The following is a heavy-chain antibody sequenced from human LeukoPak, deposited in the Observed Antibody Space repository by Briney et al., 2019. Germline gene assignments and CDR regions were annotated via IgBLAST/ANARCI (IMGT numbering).Heavy chain of an antibody. Sequence: SETLSLTCAVYGGSFSGYYWSWIRQPPGKGLEWIGYIYYSGSTNYNPSLKSRVTISVDTSKNQFSLKLSSVTAADTAVYYCARGPPHAEYFQHWGQGTLVTVSS. CDR3: ARGPPHAEYFQH. CDR1: GGSFSGYY. CDR2: IYYSGST. V-gene: IGHV4-59*01. J-gene: IGHJ1*01.